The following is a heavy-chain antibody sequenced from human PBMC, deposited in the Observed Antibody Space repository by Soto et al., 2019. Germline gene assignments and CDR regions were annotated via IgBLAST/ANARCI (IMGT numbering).Heavy chain of an antibody. Sequence: GGSLRLSCAASGFTFSSYSMNWVRQAPGKGLEWVSSISSSSSYIYYADSVKGRFTISRDNAKNSLYLQMNSLRAEDTAVYYCARDSASEVADIVVVPATKGFDYWGQGTLVTVSS. D-gene: IGHD2-2*01. CDR1: GFTFSSYS. CDR2: ISSSSSYI. CDR3: ARDSASEVADIVVVPATKGFDY. V-gene: IGHV3-21*01. J-gene: IGHJ4*02.